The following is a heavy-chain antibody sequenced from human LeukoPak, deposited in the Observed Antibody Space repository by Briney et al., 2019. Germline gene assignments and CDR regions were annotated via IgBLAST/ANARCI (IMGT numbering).Heavy chain of an antibody. V-gene: IGHV3-23*01. CDR2: ISGSGGST. D-gene: IGHD3-10*01. J-gene: IGHJ4*02. Sequence: GGSLRLSCAASGFTFSSYAMSWVRQAPGKGLEWVSAISGSGGSTYYADSVTGRFTISRDNSKNTLYLQMNSLRAEDTAVYYCAKDVAHYYGSGSPFDYWGQGTLVTVSS. CDR3: AKDVAHYYGSGSPFDY. CDR1: GFTFSSYA.